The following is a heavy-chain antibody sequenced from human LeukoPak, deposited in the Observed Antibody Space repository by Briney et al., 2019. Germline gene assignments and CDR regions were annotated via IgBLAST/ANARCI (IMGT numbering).Heavy chain of an antibody. V-gene: IGHV5-51*01. J-gene: IGHJ4*02. CDR2: IYPGDSDT. CDR3: ARLPLQVGPLDF. Sequence: GESLKISCKGSGYSFTNFWIGWVRQMPGKGLEWRGIIYPGDSDTRYSPSFQGQVTISADKSITTAYLHWSSLKVSDTAMYYCARLPLQVGPLDFWGQGTLVTVSS. D-gene: IGHD3-3*01. CDR1: GYSFTNFW.